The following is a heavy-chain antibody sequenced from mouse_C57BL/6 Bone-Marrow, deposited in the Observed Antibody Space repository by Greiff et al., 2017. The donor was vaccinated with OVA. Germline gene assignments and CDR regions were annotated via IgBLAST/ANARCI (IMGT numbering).Heavy chain of an antibody. CDR2: IYPGDGDT. J-gene: IGHJ2*01. CDR3: ARKGSYYGSLFDY. V-gene: IGHV1-82*01. D-gene: IGHD1-1*01. Sequence: VQLKESGPELVKPGASVKISCKASGYAFSSSWMNWVKQRPGKGLEWIGRIYPGDGDTNYNGKFKGKATLTADKSSSTAYMQLSSLTSEDSAVYFCARKGSYYGSLFDYWGQGTTLTVSS. CDR1: GYAFSSSW.